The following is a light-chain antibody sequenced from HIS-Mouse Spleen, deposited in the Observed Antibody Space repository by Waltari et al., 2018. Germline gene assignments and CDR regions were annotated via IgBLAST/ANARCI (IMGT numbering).Light chain of an antibody. CDR2: KDS. CDR3: QSADSSGTYVV. CDR1: ALPKQY. J-gene: IGLJ2*01. V-gene: IGLV3-25*03. Sequence: SYELTQPPSVSVSPGQTARITCSGDALPKQYAYWSQQKPGQAPVLVISKDSERPSGIPERFSGSSSGTTVTLTISGVQAEDEADYYCQSADSSGTYVVFGGGTKLTVL.